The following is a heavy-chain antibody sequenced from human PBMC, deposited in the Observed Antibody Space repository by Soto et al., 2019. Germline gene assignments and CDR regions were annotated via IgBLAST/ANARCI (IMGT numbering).Heavy chain of an antibody. D-gene: IGHD3-3*01. CDR2: ISGSGGST. J-gene: IGHJ6*03. V-gene: IGHV3-23*01. CDR1: GFTFSSYA. Sequence: GGSLRLSCAASGFTFSSYAMSWVRQAPGKGLEWVSAISGSGGSTYYADSVKGRFTISRDNSKNTLYLQMNSLRAEDTAVYYCAKDLITIFGVVTQYYYYYMDVWGKGTTVTVSS. CDR3: AKDLITIFGVVTQYYYYYMDV.